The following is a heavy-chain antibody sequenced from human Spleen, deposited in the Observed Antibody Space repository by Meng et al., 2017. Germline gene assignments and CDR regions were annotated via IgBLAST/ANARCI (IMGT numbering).Heavy chain of an antibody. CDR1: GITSSSYW. CDR2: IWYDGSNK. Sequence: GESLKISCAASGITSSSYWMHWVRQAPGKGLEWVAVIWYDGSNKYYADSVKGRFTISRDNSKNSQYLQMNSLRAEDTALYYCAKHFLGGTGWAIDYWGQGTLVTVSS. CDR3: AKHFLGGTGWAIDY. J-gene: IGHJ4*02. D-gene: IGHD6-19*01. V-gene: IGHV3-33*03.